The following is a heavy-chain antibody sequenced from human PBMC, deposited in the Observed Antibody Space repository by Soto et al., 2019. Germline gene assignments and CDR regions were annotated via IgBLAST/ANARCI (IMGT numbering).Heavy chain of an antibody. CDR3: ARSLSVQRKDYGMDV. Sequence: QVQLVQSGAEVKKPGSSVKVSCKASGGTFSSYAISWVRQAPGQGLEWMGGIIPIFGTATYAQKFQGRVTITEDEPTSRAHMELSSLRSEDTAVYYCARSLSVQRKDYGMDVWGQGTTVTLSS. CDR2: IIPIFGTA. CDR1: GGTFSSYA. V-gene: IGHV1-69*01. J-gene: IGHJ6*02. D-gene: IGHD6-25*01.